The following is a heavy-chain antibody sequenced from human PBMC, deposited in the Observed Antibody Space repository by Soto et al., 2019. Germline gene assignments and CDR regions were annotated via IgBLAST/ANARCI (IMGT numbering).Heavy chain of an antibody. CDR2: IYNSRTT. V-gene: IGHV4-39*01. CDR3: ARLRTAAAHTYY. Sequence: SETLSLTCTVSGGSISSNNYHWGWLRQPPGKRLDKIGTIYNSRTTYYKPSLKSRVTISVDTSKYQFSLKLISLTASDTAVYYCARLRTAAAHTYYWGQGTLVTVSS. J-gene: IGHJ4*02. CDR1: GGSISSNNYH. D-gene: IGHD6-13*01.